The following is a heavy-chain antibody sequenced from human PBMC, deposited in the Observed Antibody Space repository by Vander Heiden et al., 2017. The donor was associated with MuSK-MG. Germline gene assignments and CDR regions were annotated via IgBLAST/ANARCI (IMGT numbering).Heavy chain of an antibody. D-gene: IGHD6-13*01. CDR1: GFTFSSYE. V-gene: IGHV3-48*03. CDR3: ARDERPILQLVRYWYFDL. Sequence: EVQLVESGGGLVQPGGSLRLSCAASGFTFSSYEMNWVRQAPGKGLEWVSYISSSGSTIYYADSVKGRFTISRDNAKNSLYRQMNSLRAEDTAVYYCARDERPILQLVRYWYFDLWGRGTLVTVSS. CDR2: ISSSGSTI. J-gene: IGHJ2*01.